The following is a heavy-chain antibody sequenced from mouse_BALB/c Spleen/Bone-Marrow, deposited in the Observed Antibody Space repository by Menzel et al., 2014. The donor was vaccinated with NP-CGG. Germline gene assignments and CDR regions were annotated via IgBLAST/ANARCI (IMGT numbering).Heavy chain of an antibody. Sequence: EANLAESGGGLVQPGGSLKLSCAASGFTFSSYTMSWVRQTPEKRLEWVAYISNGGCSTYYPDTVKGRFTISRDNAKNTLYLQMSSLKSEDTAMYYCARRVWSRGGDYWGQGTSVTVSS. CDR1: GFTFSSYT. D-gene: IGHD2-10*02. CDR2: ISNGGCST. J-gene: IGHJ4*01. CDR3: ARRVWSRGGDY. V-gene: IGHV5-12-2*01.